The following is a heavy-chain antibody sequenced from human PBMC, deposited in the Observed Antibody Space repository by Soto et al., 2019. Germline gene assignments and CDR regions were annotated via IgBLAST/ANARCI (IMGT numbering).Heavy chain of an antibody. CDR2: ISAYNGNT. J-gene: IGHJ5*02. D-gene: IGHD3-10*01. V-gene: IGHV1-18*04. Sequence: ASVKVSCKASGYTFTSYGISWVRQAPGQGLEWMGWISAYNGNTNYAQKLQGRVTMTTDTSTSRAYMELRSLRSDDTAVYYCARDYYGPGSYYPWFDTWGQGTLVTVSS. CDR1: GYTFTSYG. CDR3: ARDYYGPGSYYPWFDT.